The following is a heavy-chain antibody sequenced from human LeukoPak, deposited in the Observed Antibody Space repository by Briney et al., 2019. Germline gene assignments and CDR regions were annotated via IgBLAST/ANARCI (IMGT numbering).Heavy chain of an antibody. D-gene: IGHD2-15*01. CDR1: GFTFSSYW. CDR2: ISSSSSYI. CDR3: ARDPPRGSGGY. J-gene: IGHJ4*02. Sequence: GGSLRLSCAASGFTFSSYWMSWVRQAPGKGLEWVSSISSSSSYIYYADSVKGRFTISRDNAKNSLYLQMNSLRAEDTAVYYCARDPPRGSGGYWGQGTLVTVSS. V-gene: IGHV3-21*01.